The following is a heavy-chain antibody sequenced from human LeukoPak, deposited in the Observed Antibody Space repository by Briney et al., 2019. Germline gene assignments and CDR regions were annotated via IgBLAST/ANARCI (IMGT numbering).Heavy chain of an antibody. CDR3: ARRRTGRNYYYGMDV. D-gene: IGHD3/OR15-3a*01. Sequence: ASVKVSCKASGDTFKNYAVSWVRQAPGQGLEWMGGILTVFGTTNYEQKFQGRVTVTTDESSSTAYMELSSLRSEDTAVYYCARRRTGRNYYYGMDVWGQGTTVTVSS. CDR1: GDTFKNYA. V-gene: IGHV1-69*05. CDR2: ILTVFGTT. J-gene: IGHJ6*02.